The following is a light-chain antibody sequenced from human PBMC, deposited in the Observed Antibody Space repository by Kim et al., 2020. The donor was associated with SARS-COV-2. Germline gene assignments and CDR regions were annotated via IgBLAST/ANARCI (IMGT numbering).Light chain of an antibody. V-gene: IGKV3D-20*01. CDR1: QSVSSNY. CDR2: GSS. Sequence: SPGERATLSCGASQSVSSNYLVWYQQKPGLAPRLLIYGSSTRATGIPDRFSGSGSGTDFTLTISRLEPEDFAVYYCQQYGSSPLTFGGGTKVDIK. CDR3: QQYGSSPLT. J-gene: IGKJ4*01.